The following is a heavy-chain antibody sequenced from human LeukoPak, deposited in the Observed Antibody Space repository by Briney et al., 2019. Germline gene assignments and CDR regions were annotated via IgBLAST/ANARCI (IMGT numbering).Heavy chain of an antibody. D-gene: IGHD2-15*01. J-gene: IGHJ4*02. CDR2: IYAGKGNT. Sequence: ASVTDSCKASGYTFTSYARHWVRQAPGQRLEWMGWIYAGKGNTKYSQKFQGRVTLTRDTSASTGYMELSRLRSEKTGVYYCARGLGSSFDYWGQGTLVTVSS. CDR3: ARGLGSSFDY. V-gene: IGHV1-3*01. CDR1: GYTFTSYA.